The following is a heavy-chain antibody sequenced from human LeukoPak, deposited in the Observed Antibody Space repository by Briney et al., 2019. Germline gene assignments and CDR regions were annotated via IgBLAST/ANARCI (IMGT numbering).Heavy chain of an antibody. CDR1: GGSISSTTYY. CDR2: ISYSGST. Sequence: SETLSLTCTVSGGSISSTTYYWGWIRQPPGKGLEWIGSISYSGSTYYNPSLKSRVTISVDTSKNQFSLKLSSVTAADTAVCYCARHAPPLAVTTNWFDPWGQGTLVTVSS. CDR3: ARHAPPLAVTTNWFDP. J-gene: IGHJ5*02. D-gene: IGHD4-11*01. V-gene: IGHV4-39*01.